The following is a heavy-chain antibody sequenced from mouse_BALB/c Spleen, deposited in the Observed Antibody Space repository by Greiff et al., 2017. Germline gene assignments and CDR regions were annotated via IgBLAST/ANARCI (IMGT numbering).Heavy chain of an antibody. CDR1: GFAFSSYD. CDR3: ASLLRYAIDY. J-gene: IGHJ4*01. D-gene: IGHD1-1*01. CDR2: ISSGGGST. V-gene: IGHV5-12-1*01. Sequence: EVQLVESGGGLVKPGGSLKLSCAASGFAFSSYDMSWVRQTPEKRLEWVAYISSGGGSTYYPDTVKGRFTISKDKTKNTLYLKISSLKSEDTAMYYCASLLRYAIDYWGQGTSVTVSS.